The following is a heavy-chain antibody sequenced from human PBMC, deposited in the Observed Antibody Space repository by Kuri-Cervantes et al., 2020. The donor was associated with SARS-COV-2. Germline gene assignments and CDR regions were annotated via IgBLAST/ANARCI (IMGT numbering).Heavy chain of an antibody. J-gene: IGHJ5*02. CDR3: AREDRYGGNLNWFDP. CDR1: GFTVSSNY. D-gene: IGHD1-26*01. Sequence: GGSLRLSCAASGFTVSSNYMSWVRQAPGKGLEWVSVIYSGGSTYYADSVQGRFTISRDNSKNTLYLQMNSLRVEDTAAYYCAREDRYGGNLNWFDPWGQGTLVTVSS. V-gene: IGHV3-53*01. CDR2: IYSGGST.